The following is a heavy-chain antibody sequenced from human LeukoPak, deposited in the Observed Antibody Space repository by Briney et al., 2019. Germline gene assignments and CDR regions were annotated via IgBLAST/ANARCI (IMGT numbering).Heavy chain of an antibody. CDR1: GYSFTSYW. Sequence: GESLKISCKGSGYSFTSYWMHWVRQAPGKGLVWVSRINSDGSSTSYADSVKGRFTISRDNAKNTLYLQMNSLRAEDTAVYYCARERDYYYYYMDVWGKGTTVTISS. CDR2: INSDGSST. CDR3: ARERDYYYYYMDV. V-gene: IGHV3-74*01. J-gene: IGHJ6*03.